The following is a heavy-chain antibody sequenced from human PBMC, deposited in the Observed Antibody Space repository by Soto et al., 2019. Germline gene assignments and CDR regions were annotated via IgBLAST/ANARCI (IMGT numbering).Heavy chain of an antibody. V-gene: IGHV1-69*10. J-gene: IGHJ1*01. Sequence: SVKVSCKASGGSFSSYAMTWVRQDPGQGLEWMGGINPSTGKTDYAQNFQGRVTMTRDTSTSTVYMELSSLRSEDTAVYYCARESRRSFNSCHFQHWGQGTLVTVSS. CDR1: GGSFSSYA. CDR2: INPSTGKT. CDR3: ARESRRSFNSCHFQH. D-gene: IGHD2-2*01.